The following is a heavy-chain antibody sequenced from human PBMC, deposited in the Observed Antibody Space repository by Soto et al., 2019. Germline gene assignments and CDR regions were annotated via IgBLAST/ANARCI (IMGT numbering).Heavy chain of an antibody. D-gene: IGHD3-9*01. J-gene: IGHJ4*02. CDR2: IWYDGSTE. CDR3: ARDRTIRYFDY. CDR1: GFAFHGYA. V-gene: IGHV3-33*01. Sequence: QVQLVESGGGVVQPGGSLRLSCAASGFAFHGYAMHWVRQAPGKGLEWVAVIWYDGSTEYYIDSVKGRFAISRDNSKNTLYLQVNSLGAEDTAVYYCARDRTIRYFDYWGQGTPVIVSS.